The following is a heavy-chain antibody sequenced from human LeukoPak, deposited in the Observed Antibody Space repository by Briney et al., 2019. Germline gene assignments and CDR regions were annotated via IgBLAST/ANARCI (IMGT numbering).Heavy chain of an antibody. J-gene: IGHJ6*03. Sequence: GGSLRLSCAASGFTFRSYAMSWVRQPPGKGLEWVSAVSDSGDATRYADSVKGRFTISRDNSKDTLYLQMNSLRAEDTAVYYCARSSSGGESLFRSYYYMDVWGKGTTVTVSS. V-gene: IGHV3-23*01. CDR1: GFTFRSYA. CDR3: ARSSSGGESLFRSYYYMDV. D-gene: IGHD3-22*01. CDR2: VSDSGDAT.